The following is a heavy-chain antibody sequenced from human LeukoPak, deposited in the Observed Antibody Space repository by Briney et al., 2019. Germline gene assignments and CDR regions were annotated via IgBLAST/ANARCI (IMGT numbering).Heavy chain of an antibody. J-gene: IGHJ5*02. Sequence: PGGSLRLSCAASGFTFSSYSMNWVRQARGKGLEWVSSISSSSSYIYYADSVKGRFTISRDNAKNSLYLQMNSLRAEDTAVYYCARGPIFGVAYTGIDWFDPWGQGTLVTVSS. CDR2: ISSSSSYI. CDR1: GFTFSSYS. D-gene: IGHD3-3*01. CDR3: ARGPIFGVAYTGIDWFDP. V-gene: IGHV3-21*01.